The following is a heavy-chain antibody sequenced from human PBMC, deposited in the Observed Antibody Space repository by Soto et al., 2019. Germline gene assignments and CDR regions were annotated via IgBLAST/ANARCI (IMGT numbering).Heavy chain of an antibody. J-gene: IGHJ6*02. CDR1: GGTFSSYA. Sequence: QVQLVQSGAEVKKPGSSVKVSCKASGGTFSSYAISWVRQAPGQGLEWMGGIIPIFGTANYAQKFQGRVTITADESTGTAYMERSSLRSEDTAVYYCARVVGEEPPDYYGMDVWGQGTTVTVSS. V-gene: IGHV1-69*12. CDR2: IIPIFGTA. D-gene: IGHD3-10*01. CDR3: ARVVGEEPPDYYGMDV.